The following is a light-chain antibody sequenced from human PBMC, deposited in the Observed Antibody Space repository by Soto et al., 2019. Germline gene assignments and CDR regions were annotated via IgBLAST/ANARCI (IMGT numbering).Light chain of an antibody. CDR3: QQYGSQPIT. V-gene: IGKV3-20*01. CDR1: QSGSSR. CDR2: GAS. J-gene: IGKJ5*01. Sequence: ETVLTQSPGTLSLSPGERATLSCRASQSGSSRLAWYQQKSGQAPRLLISGASSRATGIPDRFSGSGSGTDFTLIISRLEPEDFALYYCQQYGSQPITFGQGTRLQIK.